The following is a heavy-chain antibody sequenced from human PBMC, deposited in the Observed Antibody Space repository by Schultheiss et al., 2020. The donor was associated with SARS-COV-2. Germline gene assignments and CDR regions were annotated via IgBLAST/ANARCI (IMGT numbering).Heavy chain of an antibody. Sequence: GGSLRLSCAASGFTFSSYVMSWVRQAPGKGLEWVSGISGSGGSTYFADSVKGRFTISRDNSKNTLYLQMNSLRAEDTALYYCAKGGRYCSGGSCYLNWFDPWGQGTLVTVSS. J-gene: IGHJ5*02. CDR2: ISGSGGST. D-gene: IGHD2-15*01. V-gene: IGHV3-23*01. CDR1: GFTFSSYV. CDR3: AKGGRYCSGGSCYLNWFDP.